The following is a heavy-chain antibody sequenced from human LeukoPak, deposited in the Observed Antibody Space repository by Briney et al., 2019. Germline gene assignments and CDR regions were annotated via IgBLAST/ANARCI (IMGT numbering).Heavy chain of an antibody. D-gene: IGHD6-19*01. CDR2: IYYSGST. V-gene: IGHV4-39*07. Sequence: SETLSLTCTVSGGSIGSSSYYWGWIRQPPGKGLEWIGSIYYSGSTYYNPSLKSRVTISVDTSKNQFSLKLSSVTAADTAVYYCARDKRIAVAGTRGVDYWGQGTLVTVSS. CDR3: ARDKRIAVAGTRGVDY. J-gene: IGHJ4*02. CDR1: GGSIGSSSYY.